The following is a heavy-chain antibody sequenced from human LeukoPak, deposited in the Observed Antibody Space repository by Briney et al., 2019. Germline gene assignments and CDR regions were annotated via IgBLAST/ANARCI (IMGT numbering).Heavy chain of an antibody. CDR2: INPNNGGT. D-gene: IGHD3-9*01. J-gene: IGHJ4*02. CDR1: GYTFTDYY. V-gene: IGHV1-2*02. CDR3: ARRAYDILTGSAHFDY. Sequence: ASVKVSCKASGYTFTDYYIHWVRQAPGQGLEWMGWINPNNGGTNYAQKFQGRVTMTTDTSTSTAYMELRSLRSDDTAVYYCARRAYDILTGSAHFDYWGQGTLVTVSS.